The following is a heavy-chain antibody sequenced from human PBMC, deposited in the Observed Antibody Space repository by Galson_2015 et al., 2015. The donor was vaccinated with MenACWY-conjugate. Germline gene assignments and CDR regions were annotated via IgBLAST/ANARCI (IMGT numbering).Heavy chain of an antibody. CDR3: VKGGGWSTFYMDV. CDR2: LYGSGSTT. V-gene: IGHV3-23*01. D-gene: IGHD6-19*01. Sequence: SLRLSCAASGFTFSSFAMGWVRQAPGKGLECVSGLYGSGSTTDYADSVKGRFTISRDNSKNTLYLQMNNLRAEDTAFYYCVKGGGWSTFYMDVLGKGTTVTVS. J-gene: IGHJ6*03. CDR1: GFTFSSFA.